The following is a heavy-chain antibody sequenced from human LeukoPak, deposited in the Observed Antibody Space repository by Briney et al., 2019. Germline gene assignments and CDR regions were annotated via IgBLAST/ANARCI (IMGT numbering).Heavy chain of an antibody. CDR2: VYDSGSP. D-gene: IGHD2-15*01. CDR1: VASIRSYY. Sequence: SETLSLTCIVSVASIRSYYWSWIRQPPGKGLEWFGYVYDSGSPSYNPSLKSRVTISIDTSKTQFSLKLSSVTAADTAVYYCARSLNAAPKLWAFDIWGQGAMVTVSS. CDR3: ARSLNAAPKLWAFDI. J-gene: IGHJ3*02. V-gene: IGHV4-4*08.